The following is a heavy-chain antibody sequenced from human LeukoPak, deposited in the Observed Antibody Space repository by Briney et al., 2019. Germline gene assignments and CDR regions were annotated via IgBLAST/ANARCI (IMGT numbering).Heavy chain of an antibody. J-gene: IGHJ5*02. V-gene: IGHV5-51*01. CDR3: ARQILYSSSWYYWFDP. D-gene: IGHD6-13*01. CDR2: IYPGDSDT. Sequence: GESLKISCKGSGYSFTSYWIGWVRQMPGKGLEWMGIIYPGDSDTRYSPSFPGQVTISADKSISTAYLQWSSLKASDTAMYYCARQILYSSSWYYWFDPWGQGTLVTVSS. CDR1: GYSFTSYW.